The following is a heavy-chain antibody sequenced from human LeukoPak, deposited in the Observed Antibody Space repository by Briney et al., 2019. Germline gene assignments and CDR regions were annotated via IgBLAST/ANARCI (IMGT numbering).Heavy chain of an antibody. D-gene: IGHD6-13*01. V-gene: IGHV3-23*01. CDR2: ISGSGDST. CDR3: AKHGGSSWYFDY. J-gene: IGHJ4*02. Sequence: GGSLRLSCAASGFTFSSYAMSWVRQAPGKGLEWFSGISGSGDSTYYADSVKGRFTISRDNSKNTLYLQMNSLRAEDTAVYYCAKHGGSSWYFDYWGQGTLVTVSS. CDR1: GFTFSSYA.